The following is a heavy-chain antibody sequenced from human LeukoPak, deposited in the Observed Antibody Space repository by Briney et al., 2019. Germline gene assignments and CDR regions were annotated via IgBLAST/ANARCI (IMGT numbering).Heavy chain of an antibody. V-gene: IGHV1-69*13. D-gene: IGHD3-22*01. J-gene: IGHJ4*02. CDR2: IIPIFGTA. Sequence: PRASVKVSCKASGGTFSSYAISWVRQAPGQGLEWMGGIIPIFGTANYAQKFQGRVTITADESTSTAYMELSSLRSEDTAVYYCAREGYYDSSGYYPFDYWGQGTLVTVSS. CDR3: AREGYYDSSGYYPFDY. CDR1: GGTFSSYA.